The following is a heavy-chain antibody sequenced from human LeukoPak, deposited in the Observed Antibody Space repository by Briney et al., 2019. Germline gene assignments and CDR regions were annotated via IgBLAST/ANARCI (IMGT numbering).Heavy chain of an antibody. D-gene: IGHD3-22*01. V-gene: IGHV3-21*06. CDR3: ARARIRPYYYDTSGNRNDAFDI. Sequence: GGSLRLSCVASGFIFSSCSMNWVRQAPGKGLEWVSSIYSSSTNNYYVDSTKGRFTISRDNAKSSLYLIMYGLRADDTAVYCGARARIRPYYYDTSGNRNDAFDIWGQGTMVTVSS. J-gene: IGHJ3*02. CDR2: IYSSSTNN. CDR1: GFIFSSCS.